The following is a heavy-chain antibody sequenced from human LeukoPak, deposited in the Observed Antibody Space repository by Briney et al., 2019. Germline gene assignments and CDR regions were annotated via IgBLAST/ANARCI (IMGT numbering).Heavy chain of an antibody. Sequence: ASVKVSCKASGYTFTSYGISWVRQAPGQGLEWMGWISAYNGNTNYAQKLQGRVTMTTDTSTSTAYMELRSLRSDDTAVYYCARGRGIAAAGDYYYMDVWGKGTTVTVSS. CDR2: ISAYNGNT. D-gene: IGHD6-13*01. V-gene: IGHV1-18*01. CDR1: GYTFTSYG. J-gene: IGHJ6*03. CDR3: ARGRGIAAAGDYYYMDV.